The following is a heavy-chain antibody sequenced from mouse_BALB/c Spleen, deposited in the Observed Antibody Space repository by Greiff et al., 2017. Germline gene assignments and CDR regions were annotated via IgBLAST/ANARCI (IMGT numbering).Heavy chain of an antibody. CDR1: GYAFSSSW. CDR2: IYPGDGDT. J-gene: IGHJ2*01. CDR3: ARRGSSGCFDY. V-gene: IGHV1-82*01. D-gene: IGHD3-1*01. Sequence: QVQLQQSGPELVKPGASVKISCKASGYAFSSSWMNWVKQRPGQGLEWIGRIYPGDGDTNYNGKFKGKATLTADKSSSTAYMQLSSLTSVDSAVYFCARRGSSGCFDYWGQGTTLTVSS.